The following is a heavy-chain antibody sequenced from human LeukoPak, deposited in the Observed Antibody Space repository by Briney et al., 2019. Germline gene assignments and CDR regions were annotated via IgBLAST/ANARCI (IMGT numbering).Heavy chain of an antibody. V-gene: IGHV4-30-4*01. CDR3: ARDARGYCSSTSCYEDYGMDV. CDR2: IYYSGST. D-gene: IGHD2-2*01. Sequence: SETLSLTCTVSGGSISSGDYYWRWIRQPPGRGLEWIEYIYYSGSTYYNPSLKSRVTISVDTSKNQFSLKLSSVTAADTAVYYCARDARGYCSSTSCYEDYGMDVWGKGTTVTVSS. CDR1: GGSISSGDYY. J-gene: IGHJ6*04.